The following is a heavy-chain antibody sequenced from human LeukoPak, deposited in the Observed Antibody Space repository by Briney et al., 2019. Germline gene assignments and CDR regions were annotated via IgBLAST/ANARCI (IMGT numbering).Heavy chain of an antibody. CDR3: AREGNAGNDFWSGPVYYYYYYMDV. CDR1: GFSFSDFW. V-gene: IGHV3-7*01. D-gene: IGHD3-3*01. Sequence: GGSLRLSCAASGFSFSDFWMTWVRQAPGKGLEWVANINQDASDIQYVDSVKGRFTISRDNAKNTLYLQMNSLRAEDTAVYYCAREGNAGNDFWSGPVYYYYYYMDVWGKGTTVTVSS. J-gene: IGHJ6*03. CDR2: INQDASDI.